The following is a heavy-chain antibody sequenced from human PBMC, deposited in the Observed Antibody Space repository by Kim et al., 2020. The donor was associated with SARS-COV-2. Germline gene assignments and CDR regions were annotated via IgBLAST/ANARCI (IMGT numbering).Heavy chain of an antibody. V-gene: IGHV4-31*03. Sequence: SETLSLTCTVSGGSISSGGYYWSWIRQHPGKGLEWIGYIYYSGSTYYNPSLKSRVTISVDTSKNQFSLKLSSVTAADTAVYYCARRKQLVKPHYFDYWGQGTLVTVSS. CDR2: IYYSGST. D-gene: IGHD6-13*01. J-gene: IGHJ4*02. CDR3: ARRKQLVKPHYFDY. CDR1: GGSISSGGYY.